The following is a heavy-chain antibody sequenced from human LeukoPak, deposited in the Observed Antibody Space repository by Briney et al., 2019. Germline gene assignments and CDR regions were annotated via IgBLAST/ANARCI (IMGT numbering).Heavy chain of an antibody. CDR2: IYYSGST. CDR3: ARHVGYSYGYNPGYFDY. CDR1: GGSISSSSYY. V-gene: IGHV4-39*07. D-gene: IGHD5-18*01. J-gene: IGHJ4*02. Sequence: PSETLSLTCTVSGGSISSSSYYWGWIRQPPGKGLEWIGSIYYSGSTYYNPSLKSRVTISVDTSKNQFSLKLSSVTAADTAVYYCARHVGYSYGYNPGYFDYWGQGTLVTVSS.